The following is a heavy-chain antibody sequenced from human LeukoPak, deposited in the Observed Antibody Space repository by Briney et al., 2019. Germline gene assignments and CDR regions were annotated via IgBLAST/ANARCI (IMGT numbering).Heavy chain of an antibody. Sequence: ASVKVSCKASGGTFSSYAISWVRQAPGQGLEWMGRIIPILGIANYAQKFQGRVTITADKSTSTAYMELSSLRSEDTAVYYCARGGENCSSTSCYTWYYYYYGMDVWGQGTTVTVSS. CDR2: IIPILGIA. J-gene: IGHJ6*02. D-gene: IGHD2-2*02. CDR1: GGTFSSYA. V-gene: IGHV1-69*04. CDR3: ARGGENCSSTSCYTWYYYYYGMDV.